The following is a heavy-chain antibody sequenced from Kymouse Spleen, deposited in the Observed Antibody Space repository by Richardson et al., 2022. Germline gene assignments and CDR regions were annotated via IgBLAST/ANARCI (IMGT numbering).Heavy chain of an antibody. D-gene: IGHD6-19*01. CDR3: AREGIAVAGNHYYYGMDV. CDR1: GFTFSSYD. V-gene: IGHV3-13*01. Sequence: EVQLVESGGGLVQPGGSLRLSCAASGFTFSSYDMHWVRQATGKGLEWVSAIGTAGDTYYPGSVKGRFTISRENAKNSLYLQMNSLRAGDTAVYYCAREGIAVAGNHYYYGMDVWGQGTTVTVSS. CDR2: IGTAGDT. J-gene: IGHJ6*02.